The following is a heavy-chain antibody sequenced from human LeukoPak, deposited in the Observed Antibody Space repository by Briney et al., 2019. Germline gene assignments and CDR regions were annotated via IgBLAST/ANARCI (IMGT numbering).Heavy chain of an antibody. Sequence: SETLSLTCAVYGGSFSGYYWSWIRQPPGKGLEWIGEINHSGSTNYNPSLKCRVTISVDTSKNQFSLKLSSVTAADTAVYYCARGLGSGSSPPNYWGQGTLVTVSS. CDR2: INHSGST. V-gene: IGHV4-34*01. D-gene: IGHD3-10*01. CDR3: ARGLGSGSSPPNY. CDR1: GGSFSGYY. J-gene: IGHJ4*02.